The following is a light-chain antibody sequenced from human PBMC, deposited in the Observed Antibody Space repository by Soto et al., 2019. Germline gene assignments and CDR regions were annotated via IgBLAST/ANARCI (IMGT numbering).Light chain of an antibody. CDR1: SSDVGGYIL. CDR2: EGS. V-gene: IGLV2-23*01. Sequence: QSVLTQPASVSGSPGQSITISCTGTSSDVGGYILVSWYQQEPGKAPKLMIYEGSKRPSGVSNRFSGSKSGNTASLTISGLQAGDEAHYYCCSYVGGDTYLRFGGGTKLTVL. CDR3: CSYVGGDTYLR. J-gene: IGLJ2*01.